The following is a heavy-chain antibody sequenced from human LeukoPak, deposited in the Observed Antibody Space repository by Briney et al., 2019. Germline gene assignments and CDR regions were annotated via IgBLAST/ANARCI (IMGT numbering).Heavy chain of an antibody. CDR2: VNWNGDDT. Sequence: GGSLRLSCAASGFTFGNYAMGWVRQAPGKGLEWIAGVNWNGDDTGYADSVKGRFTISRDNAKNSLYLQLNSLRAEDTALYYCARGQILGAGFDYWGQGTLVTVSS. D-gene: IGHD1-26*01. CDR3: ARGQILGAGFDY. V-gene: IGHV3-20*04. CDR1: GFTFGNYA. J-gene: IGHJ4*02.